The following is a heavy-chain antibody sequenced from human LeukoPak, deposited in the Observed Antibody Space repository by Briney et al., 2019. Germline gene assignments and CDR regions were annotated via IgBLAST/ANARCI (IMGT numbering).Heavy chain of an antibody. CDR2: IIPILGIA. J-gene: IGHJ3*02. D-gene: IGHD3-10*01. V-gene: IGHV1-69*04. Sequence: SVKVSCKASGGTFSSYAISWVRQAPGQGLEWMGRIIPILGIANYAQKFQGRVTITADKSTSTAYMELSSLRSEDTAVYYCARQGYYGSGRRGPRAFDIWGQGTMVTVSS. CDR1: GGTFSSYA. CDR3: ARQGYYGSGRRGPRAFDI.